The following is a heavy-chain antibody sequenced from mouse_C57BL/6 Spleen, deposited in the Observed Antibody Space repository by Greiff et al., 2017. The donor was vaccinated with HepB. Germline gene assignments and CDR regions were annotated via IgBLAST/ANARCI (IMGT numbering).Heavy chain of an antibody. CDR1: GFNIKDDY. Sequence: VHVKQSGAELVRPGASVKLSCTASGFNIKDDYMHWVKQRPEQGLEWIGWIDPENGDTEYASKFQGKATITADTSSNTAYLQLSSLTSEDTAVYYCTTSYYSNYGFFAYWGQGTLVTVSA. CDR3: TTSYYSNYGFFAY. CDR2: IDPENGDT. J-gene: IGHJ3*01. V-gene: IGHV14-4*01. D-gene: IGHD2-5*01.